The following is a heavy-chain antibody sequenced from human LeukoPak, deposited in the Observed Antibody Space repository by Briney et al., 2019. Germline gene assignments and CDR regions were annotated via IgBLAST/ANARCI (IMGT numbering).Heavy chain of an antibody. Sequence: GASVKVSCKASGYTFTSYGISWVRQAPGQGLEWMGWISAYNGNTNYAQKLQGRVTMTTDTSTSTAYMGLRSLRSDDTAVYYCARVDYDFWSGSSKGYMDVWGKGTTVTVSS. D-gene: IGHD3-3*01. V-gene: IGHV1-18*01. J-gene: IGHJ6*03. CDR1: GYTFTSYG. CDR2: ISAYNGNT. CDR3: ARVDYDFWSGSSKGYMDV.